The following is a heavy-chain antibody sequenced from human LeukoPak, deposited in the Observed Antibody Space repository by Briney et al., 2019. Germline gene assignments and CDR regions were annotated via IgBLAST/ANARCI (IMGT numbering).Heavy chain of an antibody. V-gene: IGHV3-23*01. CDR2: IFGSGGST. J-gene: IGHJ4*02. CDR3: AKTTTGYSSGRFPGWPVDY. Sequence: GGSLRLSCAASGFTFSSYAMYWVCQAPRKGLGWVSGIFGSGGSTHYADSVKGRFTISRDNSKNTVYLQMNSLRPEDTAVYYCAKTTTGYSSGRFPGWPVDYWGQGTLVTVSS. D-gene: IGHD6-19*01. CDR1: GFTFSSYA.